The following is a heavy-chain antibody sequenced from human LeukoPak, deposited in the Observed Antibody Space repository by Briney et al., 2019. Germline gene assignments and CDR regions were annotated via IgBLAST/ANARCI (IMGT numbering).Heavy chain of an antibody. J-gene: IGHJ5*02. CDR3: AREGLNMVRGIIPKEAWGWFDP. CDR1: GGSISSGTYY. Sequence: PSQTLSLTCTVSGGSISSGTYYWNWIRQPAGKGLEWIGRIYTSGSTNYNPSLKSRVTISVDTSKNQFSLKLSSVTAADTAVYYCAREGLNMVRGIIPKEAWGWFDPWGQGTLVTVSS. V-gene: IGHV4-61*02. D-gene: IGHD3-10*01. CDR2: IYTSGST.